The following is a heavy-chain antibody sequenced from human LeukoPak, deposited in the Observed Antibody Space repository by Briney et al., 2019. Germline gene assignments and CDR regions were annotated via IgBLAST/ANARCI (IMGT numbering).Heavy chain of an antibody. Sequence: GGSLRLSCTASGFTFSRYWMSWVRQAPGKGLEWVANIKQDGSDKYYVYSVKGRFTVSRDNAKNSLYLQMNSLRAEDTAVYYCARDHQWLVDYWGQGTLVTVSS. CDR1: GFTFSRYW. D-gene: IGHD6-19*01. J-gene: IGHJ4*02. CDR2: IKQDGSDK. CDR3: ARDHQWLVDY. V-gene: IGHV3-7*01.